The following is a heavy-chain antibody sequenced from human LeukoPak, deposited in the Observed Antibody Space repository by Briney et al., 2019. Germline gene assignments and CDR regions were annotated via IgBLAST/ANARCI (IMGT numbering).Heavy chain of an antibody. CDR2: ISTYSDKT. CDR1: GYTFTSYG. D-gene: IGHD2-15*01. Sequence: ASVKVSCKASGYTFTSYGISWVRQAPGQGLEWMGWISTYSDKTNYVQRLQGRVTMTTDTSTSTAYMELRSLTSDDTAVYYCARDNCSGGNCNAYYDFWGQGALVTVSS. CDR3: ARDNCSGGNCNAYYDF. J-gene: IGHJ4*02. V-gene: IGHV1-18*01.